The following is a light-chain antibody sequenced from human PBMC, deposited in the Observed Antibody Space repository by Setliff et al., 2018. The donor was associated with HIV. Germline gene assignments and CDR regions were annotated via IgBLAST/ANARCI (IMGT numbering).Light chain of an antibody. CDR2: DAS. Sequence: AIQLTQSPSSLSASVGDRVTITCRANQGISNALAWYQQKPGKAPNLLIYDASTLESGVPSRFSGSGSGTDFTLTNSSLQPEDFATYFCQQFNSYPLTFGPGTKVDIK. J-gene: IGKJ3*01. CDR3: QQFNSYPLT. V-gene: IGKV1-13*02. CDR1: QGISNA.